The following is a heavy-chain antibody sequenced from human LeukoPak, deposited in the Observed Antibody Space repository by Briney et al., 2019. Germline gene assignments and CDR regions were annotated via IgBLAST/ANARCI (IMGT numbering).Heavy chain of an antibody. V-gene: IGHV4-39*07. D-gene: IGHD2-8*01. CDR2: IFYSGST. Sequence: SETLSLTCTVSSGSISTSNYYWGWVRQPPGKALEWIGNIFYSGSTYYSPSLKSRISLSVDKSQNQFSLKLNSLTAADTAVYYCAANGYYSIDVWGKGTTVTVSS. CDR3: AANGYYSIDV. J-gene: IGHJ6*03. CDR1: SGSISTSNYY.